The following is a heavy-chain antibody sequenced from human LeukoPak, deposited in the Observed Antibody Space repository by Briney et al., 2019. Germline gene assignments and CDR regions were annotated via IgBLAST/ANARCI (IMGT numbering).Heavy chain of an antibody. D-gene: IGHD3-10*01. V-gene: IGHV4-34*01. CDR3: ARGNPPYGSGSYVPYYMDV. CDR2: INHSRST. Sequence: PSETLSLTCAVYGGSFSGYYWSWIRQPPGKGLEWIGEINHSRSTNYNPSLKSRVTISVDTSKNQFSLKLSSVTAADTAVYYCARGNPPYGSGSYVPYYMDVWGKGTTVTVSS. CDR1: GGSFSGYY. J-gene: IGHJ6*03.